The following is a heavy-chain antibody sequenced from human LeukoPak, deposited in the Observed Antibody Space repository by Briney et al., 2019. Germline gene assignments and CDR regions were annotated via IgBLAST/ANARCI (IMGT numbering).Heavy chain of an antibody. V-gene: IGHV1-2*02. J-gene: IGHJ4*02. CDR3: ARAAGYSGYDMGDY. CDR2: INPNSGGT. D-gene: IGHD5-12*01. Sequence: ASVKVSCKASGYTSTGYYMHWVRQAPGQGLEWMGWINPNSGGTNYAQKFQGRVTMTRDTSISTAYMELSRLRSDDTAVYYCARAAGYSGYDMGDYWGQGTLVTVSS. CDR1: GYTSTGYY.